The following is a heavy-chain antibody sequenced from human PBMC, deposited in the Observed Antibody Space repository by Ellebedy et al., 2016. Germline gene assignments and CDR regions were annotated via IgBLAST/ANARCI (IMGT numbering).Heavy chain of an antibody. CDR2: ISGGGDTT. V-gene: IGHV3-23*01. J-gene: IGHJ4*02. CDR1: GFTFGNFF. D-gene: IGHD4-17*01. CDR3: YYGHYSGS. Sequence: GESLKIPXVASGFTFGNFFMSWVRQAPGGGLEWISTISGGGDTTVSADSVKGRFTISRDNSRNTLYLQMNSLRAEDTAVYYCYYGHYSGSWGQGTLVTVSS.